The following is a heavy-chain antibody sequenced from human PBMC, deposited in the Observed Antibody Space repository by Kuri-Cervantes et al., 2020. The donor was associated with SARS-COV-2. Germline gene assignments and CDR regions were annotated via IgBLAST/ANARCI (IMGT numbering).Heavy chain of an antibody. CDR1: GGSFSGYY. D-gene: IGHD5-18*01. Sequence: SDTLSLTCAVYGGSFSGYYWSWIRQPPGKGLEWIGEINHSGSTNYNPSLKSRVTISVDTSKNQFSLKLSSVTAADTAVYYCARGGVDTAMGADYWGQGTLVTVSS. V-gene: IGHV4-34*01. J-gene: IGHJ4*02. CDR3: ARGGVDTAMGADY. CDR2: INHSGST.